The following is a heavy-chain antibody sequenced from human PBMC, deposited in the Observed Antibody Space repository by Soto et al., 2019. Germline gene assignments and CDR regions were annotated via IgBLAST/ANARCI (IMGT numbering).Heavy chain of an antibody. CDR2: IIPIFGTA. CDR3: ASRYYYDSSGYYVPFDY. V-gene: IGHV1-69*06. J-gene: IGHJ4*02. Sequence: SVKVSCKASGGTFSSYAISWVRQAPGQGLEWMGGIIPIFGTANYAQKFQGRVTITADKSTSTAYMELSSLRSEDTAVYYCASRYYYDSSGYYVPFDYWGQGTLVTVS. D-gene: IGHD3-22*01. CDR1: GGTFSSYA.